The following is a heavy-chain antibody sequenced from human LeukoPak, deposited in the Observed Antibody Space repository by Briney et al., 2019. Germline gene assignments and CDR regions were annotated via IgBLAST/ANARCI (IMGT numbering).Heavy chain of an antibody. V-gene: IGHV4-34*01. Sequence: SETLSLTCAVYGGSFSGYYWSWIRQPPGKGLEWIGEINHSGSTNYNPSLKSRVTISVDTSKNQFSLKLSSVTAADTAVYYCARIANDYRKYYFDYWGQGTLVTVSS. CDR1: GGSFSGYY. D-gene: IGHD4-11*01. J-gene: IGHJ4*02. CDR3: ARIANDYRKYYFDY. CDR2: INHSGST.